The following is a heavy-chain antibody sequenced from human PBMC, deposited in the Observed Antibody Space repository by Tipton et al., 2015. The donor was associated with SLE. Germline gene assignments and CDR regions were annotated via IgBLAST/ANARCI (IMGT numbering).Heavy chain of an antibody. J-gene: IGHJ3*02. D-gene: IGHD5-12*01. V-gene: IGHV4-31*03. CDR1: GGSISSGGYY. Sequence: TLSLTCTVSGGSISSGGYYWSWIRQHPGKGLEWIGYIYYSGTTYYNPSLERRITISVDTSRNHFSLKLNSVTAADTAVYYCASSLIVADAGDAFDIWGQGTMVTVSS. CDR2: IYYSGTT. CDR3: ASSLIVADAGDAFDI.